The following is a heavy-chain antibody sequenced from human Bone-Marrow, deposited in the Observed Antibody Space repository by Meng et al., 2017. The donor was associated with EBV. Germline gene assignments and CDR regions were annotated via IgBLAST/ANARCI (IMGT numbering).Heavy chain of an antibody. CDR2: IPSDGNI. Sequence: VQLVEAWGGVVHPGRSLRLSCAASGFSFSGYGMFWVRQAPGKGPEMVAIIPSDGNIYYADSVKGRFTISRDNSKNTLYLQMNSLRGEDTAVYYCARDLSGRFDPWGQGTLVTVSS. CDR3: ARDLSGRFDP. V-gene: IGHV3-30*03. CDR1: GFSFSGYG. J-gene: IGHJ5*02. D-gene: IGHD1-14*01.